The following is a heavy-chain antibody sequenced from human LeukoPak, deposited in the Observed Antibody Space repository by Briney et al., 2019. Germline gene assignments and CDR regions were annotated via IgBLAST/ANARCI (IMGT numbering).Heavy chain of an antibody. J-gene: IGHJ4*02. V-gene: IGHV1-69-2*01. CDR1: GYTFTDYY. CDR2: VDPEDGET. Sequence: ASVKVSCKVSGYTFTDYYMHWVQQAPGKGLEWMGLVDPEDGETIYAEKLQGRVTITADTSTDTAYMELSSLRSEDTAVYYCATEIPRGDYYDYWGQGTLVTVSS. CDR3: ATEIPRGDYYDY.